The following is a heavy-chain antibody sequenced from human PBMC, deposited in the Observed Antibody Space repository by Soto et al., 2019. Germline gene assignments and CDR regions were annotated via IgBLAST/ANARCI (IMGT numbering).Heavy chain of an antibody. CDR2: ITPMGGVT. CDR1: GDTFKNSA. Sequence: QVQLVQSGAEVKKPGSSVRVSCRASGDTFKNSAITWVRQAPGQGLEWMGEITPMGGVTKYAQKFEDRLTIRADASTTTINMELLSLDSDDTAVYFCGKEGRIAGIDYWGQGTLVTVSS. V-gene: IGHV1-69*01. J-gene: IGHJ4*02. CDR3: GKEGRIAGIDY. D-gene: IGHD1-20*01.